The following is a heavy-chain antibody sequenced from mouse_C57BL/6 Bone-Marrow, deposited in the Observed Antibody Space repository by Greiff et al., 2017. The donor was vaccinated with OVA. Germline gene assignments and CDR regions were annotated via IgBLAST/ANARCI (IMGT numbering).Heavy chain of an antibody. CDR3: AKEDDYDGYWYFDV. Sequence: QVQLQQPGAELVKPGASVKLSCKASGYTFTSYWMQWVKQRPGQGLEWIGEIDPSDSYTNYNQKFKGKATLTVDTTSSTAYMQLSSLTSEDSAVYYCAKEDDYDGYWYFDVWGRGTTVTVTA. V-gene: IGHV1-50*01. D-gene: IGHD2-4*01. CDR1: GYTFTSYW. J-gene: IGHJ1*03. CDR2: IDPSDSYT.